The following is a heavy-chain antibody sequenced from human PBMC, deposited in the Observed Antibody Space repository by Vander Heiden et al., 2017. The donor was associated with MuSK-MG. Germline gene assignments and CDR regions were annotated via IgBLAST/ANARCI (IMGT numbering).Heavy chain of an antibody. V-gene: IGHV3-30*04. J-gene: IGHJ5*02. Sequence: QVQLVESGGGVVQPGRSLRLSCAASGFTFSSYAIHWVRQAPGKGLEWVAVISYDGSNKYYADSVKGRFTISRDNSKNTLYLQMNSLRAEDTAVYYCARDGITMVRGVIWNWFDPWGQGTLVTVSS. D-gene: IGHD3-10*01. CDR2: ISYDGSNK. CDR1: GFTFSSYA. CDR3: ARDGITMVRGVIWNWFDP.